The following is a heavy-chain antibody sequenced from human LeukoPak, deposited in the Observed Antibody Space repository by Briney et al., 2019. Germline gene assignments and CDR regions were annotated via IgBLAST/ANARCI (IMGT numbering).Heavy chain of an antibody. V-gene: IGHV3-30*18. D-gene: IGHD3-22*01. Sequence: PGGSLRLSCAASGFTFSSYGMHWVRQAPGKGLEWVAVILYDGSNKYYADSVKGRFTITRDNSKNTLYLQMNSLRAEDTAVYYCAKDRAYYYDSSGYLWEGMDVWGQGTTVTVSS. CDR3: AKDRAYYYDSSGYLWEGMDV. CDR1: GFTFSSYG. CDR2: ILYDGSNK. J-gene: IGHJ6*02.